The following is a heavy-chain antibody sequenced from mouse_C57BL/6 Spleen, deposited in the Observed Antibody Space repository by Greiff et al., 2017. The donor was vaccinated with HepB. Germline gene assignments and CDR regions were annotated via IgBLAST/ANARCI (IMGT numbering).Heavy chain of an antibody. Sequence: VQLQQSGPELVKPGASVKISCKASGYAFSSSWMNWVKQRPGKGLEWIGRIYPGDGDTNYNGKFKGKATLTADKSSSTAYMQLSSLTSEDSAVYFCARSLYYYGSSPVRMDYWGQGTSVTVSS. CDR3: ARSLYYYGSSPVRMDY. V-gene: IGHV1-82*01. CDR1: GYAFSSSW. D-gene: IGHD1-1*01. J-gene: IGHJ4*01. CDR2: IYPGDGDT.